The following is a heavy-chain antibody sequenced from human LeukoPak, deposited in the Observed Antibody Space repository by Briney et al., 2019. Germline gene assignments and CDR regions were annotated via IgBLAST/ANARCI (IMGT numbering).Heavy chain of an antibody. CDR2: VDPEDGET. CDR1: GHTFTDYC. D-gene: IGHD6-25*01. CDR3: ATGSWAAMSSVSTPLNF. Sequence: ASVKVSCKVSGHTFTDYCVHWVQKAPGKGLEWMGLVDPEDGETLYAQRFRGRVTITADTSSGTVYMQLNRLTSDDTAVYYCATGSWAAMSSVSTPLNFWGQGTLATVSS. V-gene: IGHV1-69-2*01. J-gene: IGHJ4*02.